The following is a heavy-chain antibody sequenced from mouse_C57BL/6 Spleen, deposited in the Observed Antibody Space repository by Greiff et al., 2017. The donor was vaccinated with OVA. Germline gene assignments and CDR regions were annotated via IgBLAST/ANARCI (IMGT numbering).Heavy chain of an antibody. CDR2: IYPGDGAT. D-gene: IGHD1-1*01. J-gene: IGHJ3*01. Sequence: QVQLQQSGPELVKPGASVKISCKASGYAFSSSWMNWVKQRPGKGLEWIGRIYPGDGATNSNGKFKGKATLTADNSSSTAYMQLRSLTSEDSAVDFCARDYYGISYGSWFAYWGQGTLVTVSA. CDR3: ARDYYGISYGSWFAY. CDR1: GYAFSSSW. V-gene: IGHV1-82*01.